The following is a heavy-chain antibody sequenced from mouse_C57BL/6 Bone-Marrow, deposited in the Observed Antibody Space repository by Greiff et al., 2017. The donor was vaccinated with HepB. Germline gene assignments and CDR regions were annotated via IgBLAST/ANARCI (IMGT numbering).Heavy chain of an antibody. J-gene: IGHJ2*01. CDR2: INPNNGGT. Sequence: VQLQQSGPELVKPGASVKISCKASGYTFTDYYMNWVKQSHGKSLEWIGDINPNNGGTSYNQKFKGKATLTVDKSSSTAYMELRSLTSEDSAVYYCVLLLLYYFDYWGQGTTLTVSS. CDR3: VLLLLYYFDY. V-gene: IGHV1-26*01. CDR1: GYTFTDYY. D-gene: IGHD1-1*01.